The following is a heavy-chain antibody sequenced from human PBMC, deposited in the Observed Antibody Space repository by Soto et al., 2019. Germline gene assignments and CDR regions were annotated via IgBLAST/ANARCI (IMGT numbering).Heavy chain of an antibody. J-gene: IGHJ3*01. CDR3: ARESVDGATNFENDAIDV. D-gene: IGHD1-26*01. CDR1: GNTFTRYY. Sequence: QVQLVQSGAEVKKPGASVKVSCKSPGNTFTRYYMHWVRQAPGQGLELMGIINPSSGSTRYKQKFKRRATLTREKSTSTVCMELSSLRSEDTAVYYCARESVDGATNFENDAIDVWGQGTMVTV. V-gene: IGHV1-46*01. CDR2: INPSSGST.